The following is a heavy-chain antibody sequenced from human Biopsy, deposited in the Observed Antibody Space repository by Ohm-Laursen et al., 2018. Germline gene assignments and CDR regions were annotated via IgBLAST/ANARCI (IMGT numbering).Heavy chain of an antibody. CDR2: IREDGSER. Sequence: GSLRLSCSASGFSVSSYDMNWVRQAPGKGLEWVACIREDGSERKYVDSVKGRFTISRDNARNSLYLQMDSLRVEDTAVYYCARDERGGALSDWGQGTLITVSS. J-gene: IGHJ1*01. CDR3: ARDERGGALSD. CDR1: GFSVSSYD. D-gene: IGHD4-23*01. V-gene: IGHV3-7*01.